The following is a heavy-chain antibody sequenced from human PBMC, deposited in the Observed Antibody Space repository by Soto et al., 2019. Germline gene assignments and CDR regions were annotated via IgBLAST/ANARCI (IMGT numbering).Heavy chain of an antibody. V-gene: IGHV3-21*01. Sequence: ESGGGLVKPGGSLRLSCAASGFTSSSYTMHWVRQAPGKGLEWVSSITSTSSYIYYTDSLKGRFTISRDNAQNSLYLQMDSLGPGDTAVYYCARDGARDRGDKGFDYWGQGTLVTVSS. CDR1: GFTSSSYT. CDR3: ARDGARDRGDKGFDY. D-gene: IGHD2-21*02. CDR2: ITSTSSYI. J-gene: IGHJ4*02.